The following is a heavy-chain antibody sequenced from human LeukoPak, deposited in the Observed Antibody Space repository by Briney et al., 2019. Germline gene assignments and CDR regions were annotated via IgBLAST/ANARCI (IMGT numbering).Heavy chain of an antibody. CDR2: ISTSSSYI. D-gene: IGHD1-26*01. V-gene: IGHV3-21*01. CDR1: GFTFSSYS. Sequence: GGSLRLSCAASGFTFSSYSMNWVRQAPGKGLEWVSFISTSSSYIHNADSVQGRFTISRDNSKNSLYLQMKSLRAEDTALYYCARRGYHDYSGFDYWGQGTLVTVSS. CDR3: ARRGYHDYSGFDY. J-gene: IGHJ4*02.